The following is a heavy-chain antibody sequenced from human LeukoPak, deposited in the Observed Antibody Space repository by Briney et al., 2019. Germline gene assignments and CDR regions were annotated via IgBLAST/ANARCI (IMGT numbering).Heavy chain of an antibody. CDR1: GGSFSGYY. CDR2: INHSGST. CDR3: ARGEDRNIVVVVAATSVFDY. Sequence: PSETLSLTCAVYGGSFSGYYWSWIRQPPGKGLEWIGEINHSGSTNYNPSLKSRVTISVDTSKNQFSLKLSSVTAADTAVYYCARGEDRNIVVVVAATSVFDYWGQGTLVTVSS. D-gene: IGHD2-15*01. V-gene: IGHV4-34*01. J-gene: IGHJ4*02.